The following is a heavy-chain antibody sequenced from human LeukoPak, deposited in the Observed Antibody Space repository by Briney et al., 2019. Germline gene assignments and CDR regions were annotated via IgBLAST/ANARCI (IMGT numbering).Heavy chain of an antibody. J-gene: IGHJ4*02. D-gene: IGHD3-3*01. Sequence: PGGSLRLSCAASGFTFSSYAMHWVRQAPGKGLEWVAVISYDGSNKYYADSVKGRFTISRDNSKNTLYLQMNSLRAEDTAVYYCAKDSPSPNFWSGPGAYWGQGTLVTVSS. CDR3: AKDSPSPNFWSGPGAY. CDR2: ISYDGSNK. CDR1: GFTFSSYA. V-gene: IGHV3-30-3*01.